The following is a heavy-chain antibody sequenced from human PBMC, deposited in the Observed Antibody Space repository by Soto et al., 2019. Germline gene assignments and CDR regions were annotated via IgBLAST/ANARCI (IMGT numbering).Heavy chain of an antibody. J-gene: IGHJ4*02. D-gene: IGHD2-2*01. CDR3: AKDHCGSSCYGDY. CDR1: GFTFSSYG. Sequence: QVQLVESGGGVVQPGRSLRLSCAASGFTFSSYGMHWVRQAPGKGLEWVAVISYDGSNKYYADSVKGRFTISRDNSKNTLYLQMNSLRAEDTALYYCAKDHCGSSCYGDYWGQGTLVTVSS. CDR2: ISYDGSNK. V-gene: IGHV3-30*18.